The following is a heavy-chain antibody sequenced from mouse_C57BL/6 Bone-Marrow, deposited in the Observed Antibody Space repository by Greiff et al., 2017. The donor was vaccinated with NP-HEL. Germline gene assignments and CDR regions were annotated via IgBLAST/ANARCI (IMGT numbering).Heavy chain of an antibody. J-gene: IGHJ4*01. CDR2: INPYNGGT. D-gene: IGHD1-1*01. V-gene: IGHV1-19*01. CDR3: ARGHLRYGSSYGYAMDD. CDR1: GYTFTDYY. Sequence: EVQLQQSGPVLVKPGASVKMSCTASGYTFTDYYMNWVKQSHGKSLEWIGVINPYNGGTSYNQKFKGKATLTVDKSSSTAYMELNSLTSEDAAVDYGARGHLRYGSSYGYAMDDWGQGTSVTVSS.